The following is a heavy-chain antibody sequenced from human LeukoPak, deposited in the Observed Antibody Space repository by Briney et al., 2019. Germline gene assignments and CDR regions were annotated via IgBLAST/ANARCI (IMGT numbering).Heavy chain of an antibody. J-gene: IGHJ6*03. V-gene: IGHV1-2*02. CDR2: INPNSCGT. Sequence: ASVKVSCKASGYTFTGYYMHWVRQAPGQGLEWMGWINPNSCGTNYAQKFQGRVTMTRDTSISTTYMELSRLRSDDTAVYYCARGIAAAGTPRPTARQDYYYYMDVWGKGTTVTISS. D-gene: IGHD6-13*01. CDR3: ARGIAAAGTPRPTARQDYYYYMDV. CDR1: GYTFTGYY.